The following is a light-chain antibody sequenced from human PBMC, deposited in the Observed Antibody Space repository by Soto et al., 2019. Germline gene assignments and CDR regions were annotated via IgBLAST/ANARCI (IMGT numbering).Light chain of an antibody. J-gene: IGKJ1*01. V-gene: IGKV3-11*01. CDR2: DAS. CDR1: QSVSSY. Sequence: EIVLTQSPATLSLSPGERATLSCRASQSVSSYLTWYQQKPGQAPRLLIYDASNRATGIPARFSGSGSGTDFTLIISSLQSEDFAVYFCQQYKNWPRTFGQGTKVDIK. CDR3: QQYKNWPRT.